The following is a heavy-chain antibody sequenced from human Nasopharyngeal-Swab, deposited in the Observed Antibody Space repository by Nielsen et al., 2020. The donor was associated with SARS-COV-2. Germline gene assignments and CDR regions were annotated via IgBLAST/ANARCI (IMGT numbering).Heavy chain of an antibody. D-gene: IGHD6-13*01. CDR3: AKDGSSSPTY. J-gene: IGHJ4*02. CDR2: IKQDGSEK. CDR1: QFAFGNYW. V-gene: IGHV3-7*03. Sequence: GESLKISCVVSQFAFGNYWMSWVRQAPGKGPEWVANIKQDGSEKYYVDSVKGRFTISRDNSKNTLYLRMNSLRAEDTAVYYCAKDGSSSPTYWGQGTLVTVSS.